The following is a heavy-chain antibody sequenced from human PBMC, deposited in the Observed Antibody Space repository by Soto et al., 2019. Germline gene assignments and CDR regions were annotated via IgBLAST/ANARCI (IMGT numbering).Heavy chain of an antibody. D-gene: IGHD3-9*01. CDR1: GFTFSSYA. Sequence: ESGGGVVQPGRSLRLSCAASGFTFSSYAMHWVRQAPGKGLEWVAVISYDGSNKYYADSVKGRFTISRDNSKNTLYLQMNSLRAEDTAVYYCASDYDTLTGSNSAFDIWGQGTMVTVSS. J-gene: IGHJ3*02. CDR2: ISYDGSNK. CDR3: ASDYDTLTGSNSAFDI. V-gene: IGHV3-30-3*01.